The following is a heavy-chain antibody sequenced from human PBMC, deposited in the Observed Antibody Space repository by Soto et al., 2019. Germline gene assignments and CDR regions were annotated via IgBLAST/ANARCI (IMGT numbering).Heavy chain of an antibody. CDR3: ARTSSSYWYFDL. V-gene: IGHV3-23*01. CDR1: GFTFSSYA. CDR2: ISGSGGST. J-gene: IGHJ2*01. Sequence: GGSLRLSCAASGFTFSSYAMSWVRQAPGKGLEWVSAISGSGGSTYYADSVKGRFTISRDNSKNTQYLQMNSLRAEDTAVYYCARTSSSYWYFDLWGRGTLVTVSS.